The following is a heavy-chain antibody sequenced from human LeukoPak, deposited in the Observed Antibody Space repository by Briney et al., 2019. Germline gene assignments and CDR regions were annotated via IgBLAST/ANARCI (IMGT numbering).Heavy chain of an antibody. Sequence: PSETLSLTCAVYGGSFSGYYWSWIRQPPGKGLEWIGEINHSGSTNYNPSLKSRVTISVDTSKNQFSLKLSSVTAADTAVYYCARGIRDGYNRYPLVFFYYYMDVWGKGTTVTISS. V-gene: IGHV4-34*01. D-gene: IGHD5-24*01. CDR3: ARGIRDGYNRYPLVFFYYYMDV. CDR2: INHSGST. J-gene: IGHJ6*03. CDR1: GGSFSGYY.